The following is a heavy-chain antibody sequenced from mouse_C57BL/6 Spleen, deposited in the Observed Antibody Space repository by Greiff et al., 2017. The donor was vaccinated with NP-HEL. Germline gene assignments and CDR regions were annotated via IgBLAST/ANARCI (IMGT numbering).Heavy chain of an antibody. V-gene: IGHV1-72*01. CDR3: ARDDSNHQAWFAY. CDR2: IDPTSGGT. Sequence: QVQLQQSGAELVKPGASVKLSCKASGYTFTSYWMHWVKQRPGRGLEWIGRIDPTSGGTKYNEKFKSKATLTVDKPSSTAYMQLSSLTSEDSAVYYCARDDSNHQAWFAYWGQGTLVTVSA. CDR1: GYTFTSYW. D-gene: IGHD2-5*01. J-gene: IGHJ3*01.